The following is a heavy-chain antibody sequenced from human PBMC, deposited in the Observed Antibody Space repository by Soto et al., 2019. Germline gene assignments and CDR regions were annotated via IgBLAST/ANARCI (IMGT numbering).Heavy chain of an antibody. CDR1: GFSLSTSGVG. V-gene: IGHV2-5*02. D-gene: IGHD6-13*01. CDR2: IYWDDDK. J-gene: IGHJ4*02. CDR3: AHRVWYERDYYFDY. Sequence: SGPTLVKPTQTLTLTCTFSGFSLSTSGVGVGWIRQPPGKALEWLAIIYWDDDKRYSPSLKSRLTITKDTSKNPVFLTMTNRDPVDTATYYCAHRVWYERDYYFDYWGQGTLVTVSS.